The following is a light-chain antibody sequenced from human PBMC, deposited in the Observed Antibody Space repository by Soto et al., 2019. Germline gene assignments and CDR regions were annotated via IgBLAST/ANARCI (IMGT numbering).Light chain of an antibody. CDR1: QSVRNN. CDR2: YAS. CDR3: QQYNNWPPIT. J-gene: IGKJ5*01. V-gene: IGKV3-15*01. Sequence: EIMMTQSPATLSVSPGERATLSCRASQSVRNNLAWYQQKPGQAPRLLIYYASTRATGIPARFSGSGSGTEFTLTISSLQSEDFALYYCQQYNNWPPITFGQGTGLEIK.